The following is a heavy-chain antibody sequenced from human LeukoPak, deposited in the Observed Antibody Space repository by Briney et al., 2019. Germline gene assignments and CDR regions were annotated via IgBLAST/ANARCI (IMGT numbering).Heavy chain of an antibody. Sequence: PSETLSLTCTVSGGSISSYYWSWIRQPPGKGLEWIGYIYYSGSTNYNPSLKSRVTISVDTSKNQFSLKLSSVTAADTAVYYCARDQMVYAKRWFDPWGQGTLVTVSS. CDR1: GGSISSYY. CDR2: IYYSGST. D-gene: IGHD2-8*01. CDR3: ARDQMVYAKRWFDP. V-gene: IGHV4-59*01. J-gene: IGHJ5*02.